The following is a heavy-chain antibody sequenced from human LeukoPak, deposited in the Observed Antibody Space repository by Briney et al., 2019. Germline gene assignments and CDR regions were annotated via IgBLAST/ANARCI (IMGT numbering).Heavy chain of an antibody. V-gene: IGHV4-59*08. J-gene: IGHJ4*02. CDR3: ARRPSGSKPFDY. D-gene: IGHD6-25*01. CDR1: GGFISSYY. Sequence: SETLSLTCTVSGGFISSYYWSWIRQPPGKGLEWIGYIYYSGSTNYNPSLKSRVTISVDTSKNQFSLKLSSVTAADTAVYYCARRPSGSKPFDYWGQGTLVTVSS. CDR2: IYYSGST.